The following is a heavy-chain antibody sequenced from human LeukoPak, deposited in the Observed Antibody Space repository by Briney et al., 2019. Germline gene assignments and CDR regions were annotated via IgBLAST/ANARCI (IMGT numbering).Heavy chain of an antibody. CDR1: GFTFSSYS. D-gene: IGHD6-19*01. CDR3: ARQKQWLASYYFDY. CDR2: ISSSSSYI. V-gene: IGHV3-21*01. J-gene: IGHJ4*02. Sequence: GGSLRLSCAASGFTFSSYSMNWVRQAPGKGLEWVSSISSSSSYIYYADSVKGRFTISRDNAKNSLYLQMNSLRAEDTAVYYCARQKQWLASYYFDYWGQGTLVTVSS.